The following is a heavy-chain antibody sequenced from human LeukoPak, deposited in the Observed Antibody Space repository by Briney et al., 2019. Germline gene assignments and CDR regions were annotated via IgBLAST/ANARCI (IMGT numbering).Heavy chain of an antibody. J-gene: IGHJ3*02. CDR3: AKDLLTTRFDAFDI. V-gene: IGHV3-30*02. CDR1: GFTFSSYG. Sequence: GGSLRLSCAASGFTFSSYGMHWVRQAPGKGLEWVAFIRYDGSNKYDADSVKGRFTISRDNSKNTLYLQMNSLRAEDTAVYYCAKDLLTTRFDAFDIWGQGTMVTVSS. CDR2: IRYDGSNK. D-gene: IGHD3-3*01.